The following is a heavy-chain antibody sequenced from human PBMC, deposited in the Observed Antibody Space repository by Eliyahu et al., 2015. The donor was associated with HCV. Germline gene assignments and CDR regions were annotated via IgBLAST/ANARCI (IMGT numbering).Heavy chain of an antibody. Sequence: VQLVESGGGLVXPGGSLRXSCAASGFTFSXAWXXWVRQAPGKGLEGMGXIKSKTXGGXTDYAAPVKGRFTISRDDSKSTLYLQMNSLKTEDTAVYYCTTGAPGGFDYYLDVWGQGTTVTVSS. CDR3: TTGAPGGFDYYLDV. CDR1: GFTFSXAW. CDR2: IKSKTXGGXT. V-gene: IGHV3-15*01. D-gene: IGHD3-10*01. J-gene: IGHJ6*03.